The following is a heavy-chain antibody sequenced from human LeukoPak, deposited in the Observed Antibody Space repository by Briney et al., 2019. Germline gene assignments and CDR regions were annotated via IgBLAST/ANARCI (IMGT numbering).Heavy chain of an antibody. CDR1: GYTFTSYY. V-gene: IGHV1-46*03. J-gene: IGHJ4*02. Sequence: ASVKVSCKASGYTFTSYYMHWVRQAPGLGLEWMGIINPSGGSTSYAQKLQGRVTMTRDTSTSTVYMELSSLRSEDTAVYYCAGTKKGYQLLSLFDYWGQGTLVTVSS. CDR2: INPSGGST. CDR3: AGTKKGYQLLSLFDY. D-gene: IGHD2-2*01.